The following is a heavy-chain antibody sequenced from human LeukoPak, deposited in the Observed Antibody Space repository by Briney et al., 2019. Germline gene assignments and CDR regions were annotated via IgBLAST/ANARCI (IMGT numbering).Heavy chain of an antibody. CDR2: VFQNGNT. V-gene: IGHV4-59*08. CDR1: GGSISIFH. Sequence: SETLSLTCSVTGGSISIFHWTWMRQSPGKSLEWIGHVFQNGNTNYNPSLKGRVTISVDTSKNQFSLRLRSATAADTAVYYCARLSVGGTPSDYWGQGTLVTVSS. J-gene: IGHJ4*02. CDR3: ARLSVGGTPSDY. D-gene: IGHD6-19*01.